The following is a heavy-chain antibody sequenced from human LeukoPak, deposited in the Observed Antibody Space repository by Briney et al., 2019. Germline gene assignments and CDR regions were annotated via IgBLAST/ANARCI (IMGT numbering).Heavy chain of an antibody. CDR2: ITSSGTYI. Sequence: GGSLRLSCAASGFSFNLFHMNWVRQAPGKGLEWVSSITSSGTYITYVDSVQGRFTISRDNAKTSLYLHMTRMRVDPQALYYCARASGGWDLDYWGHGKLVTVSS. V-gene: IGHV3-21*06. CDR1: GFSFNLFH. D-gene: IGHD1-26*01. CDR3: ARASGGWDLDY. J-gene: IGHJ4*01.